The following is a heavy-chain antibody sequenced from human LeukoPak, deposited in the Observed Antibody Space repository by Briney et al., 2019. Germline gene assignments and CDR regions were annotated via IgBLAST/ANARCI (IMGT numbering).Heavy chain of an antibody. CDR1: GGSISSYY. CDR2: IYYSGST. Sequence: KSSETLSLTCTVSGGSISSYYWSWIRQPPGKGLEWIGYIYYSGSTNYNPSLKSRVTISVDTSKNQFSLKLSSVTAADTAVYYCARDDRYSGSSGYFQHWGQGTLVTVSS. V-gene: IGHV4-59*01. D-gene: IGHD6-6*01. J-gene: IGHJ1*01. CDR3: ARDDRYSGSSGYFQH.